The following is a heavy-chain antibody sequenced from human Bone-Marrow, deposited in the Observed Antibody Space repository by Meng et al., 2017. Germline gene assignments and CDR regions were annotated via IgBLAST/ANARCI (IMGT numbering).Heavy chain of an antibody. Sequence: HVLLWEPGTGMVKPSQTLSLTRTVSGGSVSSGNHYWSWISQHPGKGLEYIGYIYYSGGTYYNPSLKSRVIISVDTSKNQFSLRLNSVTAADTAVYYCASLYGDSSVWYLDLWGRGTLVTVSS. CDR2: IYYSGGT. CDR1: GGSVSSGNHY. V-gene: IGHV4-31*03. J-gene: IGHJ2*01. D-gene: IGHD4-17*01. CDR3: ASLYGDSSVWYLDL.